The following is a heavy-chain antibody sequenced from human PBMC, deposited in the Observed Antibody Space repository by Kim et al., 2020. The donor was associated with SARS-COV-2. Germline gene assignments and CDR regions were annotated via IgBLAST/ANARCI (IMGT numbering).Heavy chain of an antibody. V-gene: IGHV3-23*01. CDR1: RFTFSSYA. CDR2: ISSSGGTT. J-gene: IGHJ4*02. CDR3: AKLLIAATYYFDY. Sequence: GGSLRLSCAASRFTFSSYAMSWVRQAPGKGLEWVSAISSSGGTTFYADSVRGRFTISRDNSKNTLYLQMNSLRAEDTAVYYCAKLLIAATYYFDYWGQGTLVTVSS. D-gene: IGHD6-6*01.